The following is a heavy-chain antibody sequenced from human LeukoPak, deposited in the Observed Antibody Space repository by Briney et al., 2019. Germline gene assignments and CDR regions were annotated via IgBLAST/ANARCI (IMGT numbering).Heavy chain of an antibody. CDR1: GFTFNTYS. D-gene: IGHD3-10*01. Sequence: GGSLRLSCEASGFTFNTYSMNWARQAPGKGLEWVSSIDSSGGYMFYADSVKGRFIISRDNAKNTLYLQMNSLRAEDTAVYYCAKDYLLLWFGETPLDYWGQGTLVTVSS. J-gene: IGHJ4*02. CDR2: IDSSGGYM. V-gene: IGHV3-21*04. CDR3: AKDYLLLWFGETPLDY.